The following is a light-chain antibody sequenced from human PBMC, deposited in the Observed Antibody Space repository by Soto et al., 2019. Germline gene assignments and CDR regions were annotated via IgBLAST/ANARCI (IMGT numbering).Light chain of an antibody. CDR3: VLYMGSGISV. CDR1: SGSVSTSYY. V-gene: IGLV8-61*01. CDR2: STK. Sequence: QAVVTQEPSFSVSPGGTVTLTCGLSSGSVSTSYYPSWYQQTPGQAPRTLIYSTKTRSSGVPDRFSGSVLGNKAALTITGDQADDEADYYCVLYMGSGISVFGGGTKVTVL. J-gene: IGLJ2*01.